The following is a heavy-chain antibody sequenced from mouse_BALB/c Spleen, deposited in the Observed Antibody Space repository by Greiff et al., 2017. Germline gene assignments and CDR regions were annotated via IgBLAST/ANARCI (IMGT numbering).Heavy chain of an antibody. J-gene: IGHJ4*01. CDR1: GFTFSSFG. V-gene: IGHV5-17*02. D-gene: IGHD1-2*01. CDR2: ISSGSSTI. Sequence: EVQVVESGGGLVQPGGSRKLSCAASGFTFSSFGMHWVRQAPEKGLEWVAYISSGSSTIYYADTVKGRFTISRDNPKNTLFLQMTSLRSEDTAMYYCARGIRLRDYAMDYWGQGTSVTVSS. CDR3: ARGIRLRDYAMDY.